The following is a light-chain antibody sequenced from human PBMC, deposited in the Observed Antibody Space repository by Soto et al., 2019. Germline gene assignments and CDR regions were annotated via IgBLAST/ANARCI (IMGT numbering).Light chain of an antibody. CDR1: SSDFGNYNL. V-gene: IGLV2-14*02. CDR3: LSYTASSTFV. Sequence: QSALTQPASVSGSPGQSITISCTGTSSDFGNYNLVSWYQQHPGKVPKLILFEVNKRPSAVSDRFSGSKSDNTASLTISGLQTEDEADYYCLSYTASSTFVFGTGTKLTVL. CDR2: EVN. J-gene: IGLJ1*01.